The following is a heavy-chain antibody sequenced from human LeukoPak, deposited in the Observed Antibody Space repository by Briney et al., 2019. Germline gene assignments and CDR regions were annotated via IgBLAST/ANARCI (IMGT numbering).Heavy chain of an antibody. Sequence: GRSLRLSCAASGFIFSSSGMHWVRQAPSEWLEWVAFIRYDGSNTYHADSVKGPFTISRDNAKNSLYLQMNSLRAEDTAVYYCARLREIPVFGVVTKSTSYFDYWGQGTLVTVSS. CDR2: IRYDGSNT. D-gene: IGHD3-3*01. CDR1: GFIFSSSG. V-gene: IGHV3-33*01. CDR3: ARLREIPVFGVVTKSTSYFDY. J-gene: IGHJ4*02.